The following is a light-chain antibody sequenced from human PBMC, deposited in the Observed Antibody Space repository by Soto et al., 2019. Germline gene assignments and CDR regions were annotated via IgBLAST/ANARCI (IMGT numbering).Light chain of an antibody. J-gene: IGKJ2*01. CDR2: GAS. CDR3: QQYNNWTPYT. Sequence: EIVMTQSPATLSVSPGERATLSCRASRSVSSNLAWYQQKPGQAPRLLMYGASTRATGIPARFSGSGSGKEFTLNISSMQSEDFAVYYCQQYNNWTPYTFGQGTKLEIK. V-gene: IGKV3-15*01. CDR1: RSVSSN.